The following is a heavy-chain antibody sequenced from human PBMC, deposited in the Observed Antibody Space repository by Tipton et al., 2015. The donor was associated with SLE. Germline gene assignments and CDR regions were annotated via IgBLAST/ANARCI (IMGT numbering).Heavy chain of an antibody. CDR1: GFTFSSFG. J-gene: IGHJ4*02. D-gene: IGHD3-10*01. V-gene: IGHV3-33*05. CDR2: IQYDGSNK. Sequence: SLRLSCAASGFTFSSFGMHWVRQAPGRGLEWLSFIQYDGSNKYYADSVKGRFTVSRDNSKNQFSLQLNSVTPEDTAVYYCARGSRGYFDYWGQGTLVTVSS. CDR3: ARGSRGYFDY.